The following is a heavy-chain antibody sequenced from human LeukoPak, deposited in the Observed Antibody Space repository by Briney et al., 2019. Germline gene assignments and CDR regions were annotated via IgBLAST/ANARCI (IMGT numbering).Heavy chain of an antibody. J-gene: IGHJ4*02. D-gene: IGHD4-23*01. CDR2: INPNSGGT. CDR3: ARGLRGLTPGGNDY. Sequence: GASVKVSCKASGYTFTGYYMHWGRQAPGQGLEWMGWINPNSGGTNYAQKFQGRVTMTRDTSISTAYMELSRLRSDDTAVYYCARGLRGLTPGGNDYWGQGTLVTVSS. V-gene: IGHV1-2*02. CDR1: GYTFTGYY.